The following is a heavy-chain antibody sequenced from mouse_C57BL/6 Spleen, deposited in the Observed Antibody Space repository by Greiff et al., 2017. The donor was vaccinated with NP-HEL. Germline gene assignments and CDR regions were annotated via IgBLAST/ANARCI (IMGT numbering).Heavy chain of an antibody. CDR2: IDPETGGT. V-gene: IGHV1-15*01. Sequence: VQLQQSGAELVRPGASVTLSCKASGYTFTDYEMHWVKQTPVHGLEWIGAIDPETGGTAYNQKFKGKAIRTADKSSSTAYMELRSLTSEDSAVYYCTRLAVVGYWGQGTTLTVSS. CDR3: TRLAVVGY. D-gene: IGHD1-1*02. CDR1: GYTFTDYE. J-gene: IGHJ2*01.